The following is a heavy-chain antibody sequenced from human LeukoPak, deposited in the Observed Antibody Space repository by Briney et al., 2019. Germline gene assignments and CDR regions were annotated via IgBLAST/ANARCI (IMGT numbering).Heavy chain of an antibody. CDR2: INHSGST. Sequence: SETLSLTCAVYGGSFSGYYWSWIRQPPGKGLEWIEEINHSGSTNYNPSLKSRVTISVDTSKNQFSLKLSSVTAADTAVYYCARGPFGGAYYYYYYYMDVWGKGTTVTVSS. J-gene: IGHJ6*03. CDR1: GGSFSGYY. D-gene: IGHD3-16*01. V-gene: IGHV4-34*01. CDR3: ARGPFGGAYYYYYYYMDV.